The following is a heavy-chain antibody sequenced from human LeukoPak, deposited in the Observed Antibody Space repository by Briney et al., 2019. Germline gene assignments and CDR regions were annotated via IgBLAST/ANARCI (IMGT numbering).Heavy chain of an antibody. D-gene: IGHD6-19*01. V-gene: IGHV3-48*04. CDR2: ISSSGGTI. CDR1: GFTFSSYS. Sequence: GGSLRLSCAASGFTFSSYSMNWVRQAPGKGLEWVSYISSSGGTIYYADSVKGRFTISRDNAKNSLYLQMHSLRAEDTAVYYCARGRGTVAYFDYWGQGTLVTVSS. CDR3: ARGRGTVAYFDY. J-gene: IGHJ4*02.